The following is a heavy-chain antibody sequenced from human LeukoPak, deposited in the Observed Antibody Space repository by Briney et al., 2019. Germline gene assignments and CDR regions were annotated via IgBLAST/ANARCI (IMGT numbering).Heavy chain of an antibody. V-gene: IGHV3-30*18. Sequence: GRSLRLSCAASGLTFSSYGMHCVRQAPGKGLEWVAVISHDGTNKYYIDSVKGRFTVSRDNSKNTLYLQMNILRAEEQGLYYCGKGRGYRYCSLRAYYYGMDVWGQGTTVTVSS. J-gene: IGHJ6*02. CDR2: ISHDGTNK. D-gene: IGHD5-18*01. CDR3: GKGRGYRYCSLRAYYYGMDV. CDR1: GLTFSSYG.